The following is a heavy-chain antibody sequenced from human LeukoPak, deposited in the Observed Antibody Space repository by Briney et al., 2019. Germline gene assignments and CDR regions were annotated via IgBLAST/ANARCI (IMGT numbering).Heavy chain of an antibody. Sequence: GGSLRLSCAASGFAFSTYAMSWVRQAPGKGLEWVSGIIGSGGSTYYADSVKGRFTISRDNSKNTLYLQMNSLRAEDTAIYYCAKAGCTNIGCYLNSWGQGTLVTVSS. J-gene: IGHJ4*02. CDR1: GFAFSTYA. CDR2: IIGSGGST. D-gene: IGHD2-8*01. V-gene: IGHV3-23*01. CDR3: AKAGCTNIGCYLNS.